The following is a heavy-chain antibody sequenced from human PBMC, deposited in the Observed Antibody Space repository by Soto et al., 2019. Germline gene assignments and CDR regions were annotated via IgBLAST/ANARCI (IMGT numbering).Heavy chain of an antibody. V-gene: IGHV3-53*01. CDR1: GFTVSSNY. J-gene: IGHJ6*02. Sequence: EVQLVESGGGLIQPGGSLRLSCAASGFTVSSNYMSWVRQAPGKGLAWVSVIYSGDTTYYADSVKGRFTISRDHSKNTLYLQMNSLRAEDTAVYYCARDLRTLYGMDVWGQGTTVTVSS. CDR2: IYSGDTT. CDR3: ARDLRTLYGMDV.